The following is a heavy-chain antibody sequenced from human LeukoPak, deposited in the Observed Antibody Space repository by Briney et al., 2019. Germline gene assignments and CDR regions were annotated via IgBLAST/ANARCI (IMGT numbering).Heavy chain of an antibody. J-gene: IGHJ4*02. D-gene: IGHD3/OR15-3a*01. CDR1: GGSIRGYY. V-gene: IGHV4-59*08. CDR2: IYYSGTT. Sequence: SETLSLTCTVSGGSIRGYYWTWIRQPPGKGLEWIGYIYYSGTTNYNPSLKSRVTISVDTSKNQFSLKLSSVTAADTAVYYCARAFWAGYYFDYWGQGTLVTVSS. CDR3: ARAFWAGYYFDY.